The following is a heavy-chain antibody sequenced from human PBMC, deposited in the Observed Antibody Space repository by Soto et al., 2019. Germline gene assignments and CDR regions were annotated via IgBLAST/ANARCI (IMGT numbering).Heavy chain of an antibody. Sequence: QVQLVESGGGVVQPGRSLGLSCAASGFTFSSYGMHWVRQAPGKGLEWVAVIWYDGSNKYYADSVKGRFTISRDNSKNTLYQQMNSLRAEDTAVYYCARDDSSGSYGMDVWGQGTTVTVSS. V-gene: IGHV3-33*01. CDR3: ARDDSSGSYGMDV. CDR1: GFTFSSYG. J-gene: IGHJ6*02. CDR2: IWYDGSNK. D-gene: IGHD3-22*01.